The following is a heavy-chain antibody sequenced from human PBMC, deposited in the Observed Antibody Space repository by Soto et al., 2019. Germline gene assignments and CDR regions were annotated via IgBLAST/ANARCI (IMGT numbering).Heavy chain of an antibody. J-gene: IGHJ6*02. CDR3: ARDLIVVAYDPQYYYYYGMDV. V-gene: IGHV3-11*06. CDR2: ISSSSSYT. D-gene: IGHD2-2*01. Sequence: QVQLVESGGGLVKPGGSLRLSCAASGFTFSDYYMSWIRQAPGKGLEWVSYISSSSSYTNYADSVKGRFTISRDNAKNSLYLQMNSLRAEDTAVYYCARDLIVVAYDPQYYYYYGMDVWGQGTTVTVSS. CDR1: GFTFSDYY.